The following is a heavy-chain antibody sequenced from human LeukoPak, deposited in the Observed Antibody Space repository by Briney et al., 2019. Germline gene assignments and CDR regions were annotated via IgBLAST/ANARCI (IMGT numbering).Heavy chain of an antibody. J-gene: IGHJ3*02. V-gene: IGHV4-59*01. CDR1: GGSISSYY. Sequence: SETLSLTCTVSGGSISSYYWSWIRQPPGKGLEWIAYIYYSGSTNYNPSLKSRVTISVDTSKNQFSLKLSSVTAADTAVYYCARGDVNTGFDAFDIWGQGTMVTVSS. CDR3: ARGDVNTGFDAFDI. CDR2: IYYSGST. D-gene: IGHD2-8*02.